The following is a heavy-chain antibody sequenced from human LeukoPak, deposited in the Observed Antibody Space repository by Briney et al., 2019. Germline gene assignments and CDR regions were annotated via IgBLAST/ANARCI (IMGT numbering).Heavy chain of an antibody. CDR3: ARTTMVRGTYYMDV. CDR1: GDSISSGDYY. CDR2: ISSSGST. Sequence: SETLSLTSTVSGDSISSGDYYWSWIRQPAGKGLEWIGRISSSGSTNYNPSLKSRVTISVDTSKNQFSLKLSSVTAADTAVYYCARTTMVRGTYYMDVWGKGTTVTISS. V-gene: IGHV4-61*02. D-gene: IGHD3-10*01. J-gene: IGHJ6*03.